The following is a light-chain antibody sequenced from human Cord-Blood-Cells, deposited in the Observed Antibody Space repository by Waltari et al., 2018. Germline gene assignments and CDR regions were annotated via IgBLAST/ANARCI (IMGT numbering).Light chain of an antibody. Sequence: QSALTQPASVSGSPGQSITISCTGTSSDVGSYNLVSWYQQNPGKAPKLMIYEGSKRPSGVSNRFSGSKSGNTASLTIAGLQAEDEADYSCCSYAGSSTWVFGGGTKLTVL. CDR1: SSDVGSYNL. CDR3: CSYAGSSTWV. J-gene: IGLJ3*02. CDR2: EGS. V-gene: IGLV2-23*01.